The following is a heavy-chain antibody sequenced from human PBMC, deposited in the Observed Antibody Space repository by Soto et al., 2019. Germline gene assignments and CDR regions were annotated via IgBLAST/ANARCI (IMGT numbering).Heavy chain of an antibody. V-gene: IGHV4-34*01. D-gene: IGHD6-13*01. CDR2: INHSGST. CDR1: GGSFSGYY. Sequence: SETPSLTCAVYGGSFSGYYWSWIRQPPGKGLEWIGEINHSGSTNYNPSLKSRVTISVDTSKNQFSLKLSSVTAADTAVYYCARVGAAAGTNWFDPWGQGTLVTVSS. CDR3: ARVGAAAGTNWFDP. J-gene: IGHJ5*01.